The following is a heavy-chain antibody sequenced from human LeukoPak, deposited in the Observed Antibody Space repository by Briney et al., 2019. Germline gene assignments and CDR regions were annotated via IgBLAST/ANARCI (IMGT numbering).Heavy chain of an antibody. D-gene: IGHD6-13*01. V-gene: IGHV1-2*02. CDR3: ARDQGGYYSSSWVFDY. J-gene: IGHJ4*02. CDR1: GYTFTGYY. Sequence: ASVKVSCKASGYTFTGYYMHWVRQAPGQGLEWMGWINPNSGGTNFAQNFQGRVTMTRDTSISTAYMELSRPRSDDTAVYYCARDQGGYYSSSWVFDYWGQGTLVTVSS. CDR2: INPNSGGT.